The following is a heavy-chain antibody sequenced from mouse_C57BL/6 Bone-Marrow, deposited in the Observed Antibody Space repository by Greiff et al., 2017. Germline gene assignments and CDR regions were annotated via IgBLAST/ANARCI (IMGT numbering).Heavy chain of an antibody. CDR3: ARDDGYYEGNAMDY. CDR2: SRNKANDYTT. D-gene: IGHD2-3*01. Sequence: EVMLVESGGGLVQSGRSLRLSCATSGFTFSDFYMEWVRQAPGKGLEWIAASRNKANDYTTEYSASVKGRFIVSRDTSQSILYLQMNALRAEDTAIYYCARDDGYYEGNAMDYWGQGTSVTVSS. J-gene: IGHJ4*01. CDR1: GFTFSDFY. V-gene: IGHV7-1*01.